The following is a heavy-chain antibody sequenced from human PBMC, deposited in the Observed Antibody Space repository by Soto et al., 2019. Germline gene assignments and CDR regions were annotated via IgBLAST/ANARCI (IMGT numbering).Heavy chain of an antibody. CDR1: GGSISSSSYY. CDR3: ARHLLGRWLHPSRG. V-gene: IGHV4-39*01. Sequence: QLQLQESGPGLVKPSETLSLTCTVSGGSISSSSYYWGWIRQPPGKGLEWIGSIYYSGSTYYNPSLNSRVTISVDTSKNKFSLKLSSVTAADTAVYYCARHLLGRWLHPSRGWGQGTLVTVSS. CDR2: IYYSGST. J-gene: IGHJ4*02. D-gene: IGHD5-12*01.